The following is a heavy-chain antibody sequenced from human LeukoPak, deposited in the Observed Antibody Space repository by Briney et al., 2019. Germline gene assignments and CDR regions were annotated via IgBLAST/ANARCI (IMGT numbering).Heavy chain of an antibody. Sequence: PSGTLSLTCAVYGGSFSGYYWSWIRQPPGKGLEWIGEINHSGSTNYNPSLKSRVTISVDKSKSQFSLKLSCVTAADTAVYYCASPSLGTSYGGSASAFDIWGQGTMVTVSS. V-gene: IGHV4-34*01. CDR3: ASPSLGTSYGGSASAFDI. CDR1: GGSFSGYY. J-gene: IGHJ3*02. CDR2: INHSGST. D-gene: IGHD5-18*01.